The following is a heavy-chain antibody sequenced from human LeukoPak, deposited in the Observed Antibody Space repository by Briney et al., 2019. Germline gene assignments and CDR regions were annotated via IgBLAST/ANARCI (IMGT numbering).Heavy chain of an antibody. CDR1: GFTFSSYE. D-gene: IGHD1-1*01. V-gene: IGHV3-48*03. J-gene: IGHJ4*02. CDR3: ARDSPQLNYYFDY. Sequence: PGGSLRLSCAASGFTFSSYEMNWVRRAPGKGLEWVSYISSSGSTIYYADSVKGRFTISRDNAKNSLYLQMNSLRAEDTAVYYCARDSPQLNYYFDYWGQGTLVTVSS. CDR2: ISSSGSTI.